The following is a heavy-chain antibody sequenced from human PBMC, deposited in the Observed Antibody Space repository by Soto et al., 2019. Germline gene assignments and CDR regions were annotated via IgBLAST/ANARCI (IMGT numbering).Heavy chain of an antibody. J-gene: IGHJ4*02. D-gene: IGHD6-19*01. CDR1: GFTFSDYW. CDR2: INSDGSTT. Sequence: GGSLRLSCAASGFTFSDYWMHWVRQAPGEGLVWVSRINSDGSTTSYADSVKGRFTISRDNVKNTLFLQMNSLRAEDTAIYYCVPVAVGGYYGYDYWGQGTLVTVSS. CDR3: VPVAVGGYYGYDY. V-gene: IGHV3-74*01.